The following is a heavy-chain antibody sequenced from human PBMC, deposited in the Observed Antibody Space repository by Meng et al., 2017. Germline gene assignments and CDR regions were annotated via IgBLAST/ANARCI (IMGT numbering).Heavy chain of an antibody. CDR1: GGTFSSYA. Sequence: QGQLGQSGAGVKKPGSSVKVSCKASGGTFSSYAISWVRQAPGQGLEWMGGIIPIFGTANYAQKFQGRVTITADKSTSTAYMELSSLRSEDTAVYYCHSGWYQAGDDYWGQGTLVTVSS. D-gene: IGHD6-19*01. V-gene: IGHV1-69*14. CDR3: HSGWYQAGDDY. CDR2: IIPIFGTA. J-gene: IGHJ4*02.